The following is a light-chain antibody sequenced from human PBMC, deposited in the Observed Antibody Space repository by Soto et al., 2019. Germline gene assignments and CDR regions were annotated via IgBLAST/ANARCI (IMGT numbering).Light chain of an antibody. Sequence: EIVLTQSPGTLYLSPGERATLSCRASPSVSSSYVAWYQQKPRQAPRLLIGGASSRATGIPDRFRSSGSGIDFTLTISRLAPEASALYYYQQYGSSPLFSFGPGTKLDIK. V-gene: IGKV3-20*01. CDR3: QQYGSSPLFS. J-gene: IGKJ3*01. CDR1: PSVSSSY. CDR2: GAS.